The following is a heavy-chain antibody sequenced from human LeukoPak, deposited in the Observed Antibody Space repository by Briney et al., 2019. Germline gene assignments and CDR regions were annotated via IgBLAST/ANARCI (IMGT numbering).Heavy chain of an antibody. CDR1: GYTFTTYA. J-gene: IGHJ4*02. Sequence: GASVKLSCTTSGYTFTTYAMYWVRQAPGQRLEWMGWINAGDGNTKYSQKFQGRVTITRDTSASTAYMELSSLRSEDTAVYYCARGDCSGGSCWSYFDDWGQGTLVTVSS. CDR3: ARGDCSGGSCWSYFDD. D-gene: IGHD2-15*01. CDR2: INAGDGNT. V-gene: IGHV1-3*01.